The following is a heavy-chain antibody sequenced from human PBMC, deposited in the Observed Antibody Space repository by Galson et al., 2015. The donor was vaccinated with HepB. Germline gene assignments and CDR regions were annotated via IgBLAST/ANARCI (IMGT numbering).Heavy chain of an antibody. J-gene: IGHJ5*02. CDR2: IKSKTDGGTT. Sequence: SLRLSCAASGFTFSNAWMSWVRQAPGKGLEWVGRIKSKTDGGTTDYAAPVKGRFTISRDDSKNTLYLQMSSLKTEDTAVYYCTTDPWELPPFRWFDPWGQGTLVTVSS. D-gene: IGHD1-26*01. CDR3: TTDPWELPPFRWFDP. CDR1: GFTFSNAW. V-gene: IGHV3-15*01.